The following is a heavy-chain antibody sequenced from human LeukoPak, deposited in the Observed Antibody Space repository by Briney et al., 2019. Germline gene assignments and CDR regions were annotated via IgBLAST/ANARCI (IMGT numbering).Heavy chain of an antibody. Sequence: GTSVKVSCTASGFTFTSSAMHWVRQAPGQGLEWIGWIIRGSGNTNYAQTVQERVTITRDKSTSTAYMELSSLRSEDTAVYYCVKGLRYYDSSDTFDYWGQGTLVTVSS. CDR1: GFTFTSSA. J-gene: IGHJ4*02. CDR3: VKGLRYYDSSDTFDY. CDR2: IIRGSGNT. V-gene: IGHV1-58*02. D-gene: IGHD3-22*01.